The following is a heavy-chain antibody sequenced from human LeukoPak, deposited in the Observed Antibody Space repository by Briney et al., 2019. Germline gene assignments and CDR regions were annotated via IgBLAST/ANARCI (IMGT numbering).Heavy chain of an antibody. V-gene: IGHV4-39*01. Sequence: PSETLSLTCTVPGGSISSSSYYWGWIRQPPGKGLEWIGSIYYSGSTYYNPSLKSRVTIPVDTSKKQFSLKLSSVTAADTAVYYCARFSSSWYSGDYWGQGTLVTVSS. D-gene: IGHD6-13*01. CDR2: IYYSGST. CDR3: ARFSSSWYSGDY. CDR1: GGSISSSSYY. J-gene: IGHJ4*02.